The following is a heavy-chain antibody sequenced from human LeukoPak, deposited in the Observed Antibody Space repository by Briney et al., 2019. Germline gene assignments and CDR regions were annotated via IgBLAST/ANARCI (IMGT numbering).Heavy chain of an antibody. V-gene: IGHV3-23*01. CDR2: ISGSGGST. J-gene: IGHJ4*02. CDR3: AKEVGYDSSGYDDY. CDR1: GFIFSSYA. D-gene: IGHD3-22*01. Sequence: TGGSLRLSGAASGFIFSSYAMSWVRQAPGQGLGWVSAISGSGGSTYYADSVKGRFTISRDNSKNTLYLQMNSLRAEDTAVYYCAKEVGYDSSGYDDYWGQGTLVTVSS.